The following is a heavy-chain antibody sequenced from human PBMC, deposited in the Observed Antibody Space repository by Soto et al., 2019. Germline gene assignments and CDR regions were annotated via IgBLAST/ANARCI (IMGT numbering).Heavy chain of an antibody. CDR3: ASYGSGTPSNYMDV. Sequence: QVQLVQSGAEVQKPGASVKVSCKASGYIFTSYDINWVRQATGQGLEWMGWMNPNSGNTGHAQKFQGRVTMTRNTSRITDYMELSSLRSEDTAVYYCASYGSGTPSNYMDVWGKGTTVTVSS. D-gene: IGHD3-10*01. J-gene: IGHJ6*03. CDR2: MNPNSGNT. V-gene: IGHV1-8*01. CDR1: GYIFTSYD.